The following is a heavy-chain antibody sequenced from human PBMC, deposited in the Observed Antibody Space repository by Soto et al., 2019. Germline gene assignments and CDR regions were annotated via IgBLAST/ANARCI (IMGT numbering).Heavy chain of an antibody. CDR1: GFTFRDNY. J-gene: IGHJ6*03. CDR3: AKNPNYYYYMDV. CDR2: ITSSGSYR. V-gene: IGHV3-11*01. Sequence: QVQLVESGGGLGKPGGSQRLSCAASGFTFRDNYMTWIRQAPGKGLQWISYITSSGSYRHYADSVKGRFTISRDNANNSLYLQMNNLRAEDTAVYYCAKNPNYYYYMDVWGKGTTVIVSS.